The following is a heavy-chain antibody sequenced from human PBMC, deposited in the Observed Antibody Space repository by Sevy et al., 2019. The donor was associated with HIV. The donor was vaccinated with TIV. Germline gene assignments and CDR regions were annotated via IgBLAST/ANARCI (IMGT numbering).Heavy chain of an antibody. Sequence: GGSLRLSCAASGFTFSSYAMSWVRQAPGKGLEWVSAISGSGGSTYYADSVKGRFTISRDNSKNTLNLQMNSLRAEDTAVYYCAPTYYYGSGSYYNFDYWGQGTRVTVSS. CDR1: GFTFSSYA. J-gene: IGHJ4*02. CDR2: ISGSGGST. CDR3: APTYYYGSGSYYNFDY. V-gene: IGHV3-23*01. D-gene: IGHD3-10*01.